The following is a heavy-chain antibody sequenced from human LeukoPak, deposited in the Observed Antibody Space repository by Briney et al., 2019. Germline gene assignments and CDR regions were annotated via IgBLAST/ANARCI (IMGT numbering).Heavy chain of an antibody. Sequence: GGSLRLSCAASGFTFSTYSMNWVRQAPGKGLEWVSYISYTNIIYYADSVKGRFTISRDNAKNSLYLQMNSLRAEDTAVYYCASLTIFGVGGGKGTTVTVSS. CDR1: GFTFSTYS. CDR2: ISYTNII. CDR3: ASLTIFGVG. J-gene: IGHJ6*04. V-gene: IGHV3-48*01. D-gene: IGHD3-3*01.